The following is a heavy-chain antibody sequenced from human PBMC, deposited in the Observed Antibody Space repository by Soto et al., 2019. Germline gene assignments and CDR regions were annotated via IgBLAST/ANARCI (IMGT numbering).Heavy chain of an antibody. Sequence: PGGSLRLSCSDSGFTFGNFWIHWVRQAPGKGLEWVSHIGPDGTDIVYADSVKGRFIISRDNARNTVYLQMNSLEAEDTAVYYCARVTGRRGQYDRVLNAFDIWGQGTMVTVSS. V-gene: IGHV3-74*03. CDR1: GFTFGNFW. CDR3: ARVTGRRGQYDRVLNAFDI. J-gene: IGHJ3*02. CDR2: IGPDGTDI. D-gene: IGHD3-22*01.